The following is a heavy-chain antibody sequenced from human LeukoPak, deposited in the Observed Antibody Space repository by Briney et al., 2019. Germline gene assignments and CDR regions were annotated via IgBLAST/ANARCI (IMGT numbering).Heavy chain of an antibody. Sequence: SETLSLTCAVSGGPISSSNWWSWVRQPPGKGLEWIGEIYHSGSTNYNPSLKSRVTISVDKSKNQFSLKLSSVTAADTAVYYCASFSSPYYYDSSGYSFFNYWGQGTLVTVSS. CDR3: ASFSSPYYYDSSGYSFFNY. D-gene: IGHD3-22*01. CDR2: IYHSGST. CDR1: GGPISSSNW. J-gene: IGHJ4*02. V-gene: IGHV4-4*02.